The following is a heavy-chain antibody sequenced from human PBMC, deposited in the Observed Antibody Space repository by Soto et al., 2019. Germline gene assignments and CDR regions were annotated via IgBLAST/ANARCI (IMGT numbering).Heavy chain of an antibody. CDR3: ARGFGPPLWFGDNPRSYGMDV. V-gene: IGHV1-8*01. CDR1: GYTFTSYD. J-gene: IGHJ6*02. Sequence: ASLKVSCKASGYTFTSYDINWVRQATGQGLEWMGWMNPNSGNTGYAQKFQGRVTMTRNTSISTAYMELSSLRSEDTAVYYCARGFGPPLWFGDNPRSYGMDVWSQGTTVTVSS. CDR2: MNPNSGNT. D-gene: IGHD3-10*01.